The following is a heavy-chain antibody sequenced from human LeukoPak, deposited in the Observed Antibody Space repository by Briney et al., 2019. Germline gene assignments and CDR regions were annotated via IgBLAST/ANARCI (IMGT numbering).Heavy chain of an antibody. J-gene: IGHJ3*02. CDR3: ARQEYNTPGENAFDI. CDR2: IYYSGST. Sequence: SETLSLTCTVSGGSISSSSYYWGWIRQPPGKGLEWIGSIYYSGSTYYNPSLKSRVTISVDTSKNQFSLKLSSVTAADTAVYYCARQEYNTPGENAFDIWGQGTMVTVSS. V-gene: IGHV4-39*01. CDR1: GGSISSSSYY. D-gene: IGHD1-14*01.